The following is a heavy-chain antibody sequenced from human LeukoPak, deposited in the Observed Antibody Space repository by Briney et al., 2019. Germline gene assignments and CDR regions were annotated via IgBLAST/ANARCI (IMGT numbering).Heavy chain of an antibody. D-gene: IGHD3-10*01. V-gene: IGHV4-59*01. Sequence: SETLSLTCTVSGGSISSYYWSWIRQPPGKGLEWIGYIYYSGSTNYNPSLKSRVTISVDTSKNQFSLKLSSVTAADTAVYYCARGVHRYGSGSYHGENDYWGQGTLVTVSS. CDR2: IYYSGST. CDR3: ARGVHRYGSGSYHGENDY. CDR1: GGSISSYY. J-gene: IGHJ4*02.